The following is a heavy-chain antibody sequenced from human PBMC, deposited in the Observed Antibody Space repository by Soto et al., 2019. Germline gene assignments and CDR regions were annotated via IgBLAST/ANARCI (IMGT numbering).Heavy chain of an antibody. CDR3: ARVKDGGDYVRDGNWFDP. J-gene: IGHJ5*02. Sequence: QVQLQQWGAGLLKPSETLSLTCAVYGGSFSGYYWSWIRQPPGKGLEWIGEINHSGSTNYNPSLKSRVTISVDTSKNQFSLKLSSVTAADTAVYYCARVKDGGDYVRDGNWFDPWGQGTLVTVSS. V-gene: IGHV4-34*01. CDR2: INHSGST. D-gene: IGHD4-17*01. CDR1: GGSFSGYY.